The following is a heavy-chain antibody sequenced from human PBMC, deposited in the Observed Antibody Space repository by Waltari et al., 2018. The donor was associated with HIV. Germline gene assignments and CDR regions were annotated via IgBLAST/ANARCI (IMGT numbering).Heavy chain of an antibody. CDR1: GLTFSGHG. CDR3: ARDQGYCSGGSCYSPDYYYYYGMDV. J-gene: IGHJ6*02. D-gene: IGHD2-15*01. Sequence: QVQLVQAAGGVVQPRRSLRTSCAASGLTFSGHGMHWVRQAPGKGLEWVAVDSVKGRFTISRDNSKNTLYLQMNSLRAEDTAVYYCARDQGYCSGGSCYSPDYYYYYGMDVWGQGTTVTVSS. V-gene: IGHV3-33*01.